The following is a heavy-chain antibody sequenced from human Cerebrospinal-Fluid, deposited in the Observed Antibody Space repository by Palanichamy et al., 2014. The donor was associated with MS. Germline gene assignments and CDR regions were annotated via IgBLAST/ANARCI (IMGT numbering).Heavy chain of an antibody. CDR2: ISYDGSFE. J-gene: IGHJ4*02. V-gene: IGHV3-30*04. D-gene: IGHD3-22*01. Sequence: QVQLVESGGGVVRPGRSLGLSCAASGFTFSSYAFHWVRQAPGKGLEWVAIISYDGSFEYYTDSVEGRFTISRDNSRDTLYLQMSSLRPEDTAVYYCARSPFYDSSTYSDYWGQGTLVTVSS. CDR1: GFTFSSYA. CDR3: ARSPFYDSSTYSDY.